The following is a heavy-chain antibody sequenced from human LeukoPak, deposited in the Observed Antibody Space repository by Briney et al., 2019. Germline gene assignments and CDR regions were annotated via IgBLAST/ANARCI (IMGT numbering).Heavy chain of an antibody. CDR2: LSYDGSDK. J-gene: IGHJ3*02. CDR1: RFIFSSYA. V-gene: IGHV3-30*04. D-gene: IGHD6-13*01. Sequence: GGPLRLSCAASRFIFSSYAMHWVRQAPGKGLEWVAVLSYDGSDKYYADSVKGRFTISRDNSRNTLYLQMNSLRTEDTAMYYCARGGSSWDFAFDIWGRGTMVTVSS. CDR3: ARGGSSWDFAFDI.